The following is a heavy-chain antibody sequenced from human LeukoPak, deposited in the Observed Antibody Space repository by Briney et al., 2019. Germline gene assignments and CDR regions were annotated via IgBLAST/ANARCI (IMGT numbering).Heavy chain of an antibody. CDR3: AKVPEDIVVVVAANEFDY. CDR1: GFTFSSYE. D-gene: IGHD2-15*01. CDR2: ISSSSSTI. V-gene: IGHV3-48*03. J-gene: IGHJ4*02. Sequence: GGSLRLSCVASGFTFSSYEMNWVRQAPGKRLEWVSYISSSSSTIYYTDSVKGRFTISRDNSKNTLYLQMNSLRAEDTAVYYCAKVPEDIVVVVAANEFDYWGQGTLVTVSS.